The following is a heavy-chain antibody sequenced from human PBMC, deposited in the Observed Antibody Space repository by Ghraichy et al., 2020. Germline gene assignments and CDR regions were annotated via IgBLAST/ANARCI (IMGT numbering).Heavy chain of an antibody. V-gene: IGHV4-59*08. CDR1: GGSIDNYY. D-gene: IGHD2/OR15-2a*01. Sequence: SETLSLSCTVSGGSIDNYYWSWIRQSPGRGLEWIAFIFYGGRTVYNPSLQSRVTISVDTSNQFSLRLNSVTAADTAVYYCARHYNGGTYFLDSWGRGTLVTVSS. J-gene: IGHJ4*02. CDR2: IFYGGRT. CDR3: ARHYNGGTYFLDS.